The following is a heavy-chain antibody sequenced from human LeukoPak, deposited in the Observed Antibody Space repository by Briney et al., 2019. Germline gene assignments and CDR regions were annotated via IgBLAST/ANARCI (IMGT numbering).Heavy chain of an antibody. V-gene: IGHV3-30*04. CDR2: ISYDGSNK. D-gene: IGHD6-13*01. Sequence: QPGGSLRLSCAASGITFNTYSMHWVRQAPGKGLEWVAAISYDGSNKYYADSVKGRFTVSRDNSKNTLYLQLDSLRAEDTAVYYCASQIAAAGTYLTPHHWGQGTLVTVSP. CDR3: ASQIAAAGTYLTPHH. CDR1: GITFNTYS. J-gene: IGHJ5*02.